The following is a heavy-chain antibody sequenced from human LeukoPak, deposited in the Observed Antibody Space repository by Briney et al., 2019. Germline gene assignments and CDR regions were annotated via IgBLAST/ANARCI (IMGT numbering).Heavy chain of an antibody. CDR3: AKARGRGDYYDNPIDY. CDR1: GFTFSSYS. CDR2: ISTSSTYT. J-gene: IGHJ4*02. V-gene: IGHV3-11*05. D-gene: IGHD3-22*01. Sequence: GGSLRLSCAASGFTFSSYSMSWIRQAPGKGLEWVSYISTSSTYTNYADSVKGRFTISRDNAKNSLYLQMNSLRAEDTAVYYCAKARGRGDYYDNPIDYWGQGTLVTVSS.